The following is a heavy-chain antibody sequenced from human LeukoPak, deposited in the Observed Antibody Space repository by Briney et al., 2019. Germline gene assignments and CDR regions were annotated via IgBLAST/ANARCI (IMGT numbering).Heavy chain of an antibody. CDR2: KNPNSGNT. J-gene: IGHJ6*03. CDR3: AIRYASGEKYYYYYYMDV. CDR1: GYTFTSYD. Sequence: ASVKVSCKASGYTFTSYDINWVRQATGQGLEWMGWKNPNSGNTGYAQKFQGRVTMTRNTSISTAYMELSSLRSEDTAVYYCAIRYASGEKYYYYYYMDVWGKGTTVTVSS. D-gene: IGHD3-10*01. V-gene: IGHV1-8*01.